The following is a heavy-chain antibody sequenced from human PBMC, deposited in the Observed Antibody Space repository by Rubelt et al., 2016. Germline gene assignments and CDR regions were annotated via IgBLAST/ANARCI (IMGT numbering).Heavy chain of an antibody. CDR3: ARDGIAAAGYYYYYGMDV. Sequence: VQLVESGGGLVKPGGSLRLSCAASGFSFSNAWMSWVRQAPGKGLEWVAVIWYDGSNKYYADSVKGRFTISRDNSKNTLYLQMNSLRAEDTAVYYCARDGIAAAGYYYYYGMDVWGQGTTVTVSS. J-gene: IGHJ6*02. CDR1: GFSFSNAW. D-gene: IGHD6-13*01. CDR2: IWYDGSNK. V-gene: IGHV3-33*08.